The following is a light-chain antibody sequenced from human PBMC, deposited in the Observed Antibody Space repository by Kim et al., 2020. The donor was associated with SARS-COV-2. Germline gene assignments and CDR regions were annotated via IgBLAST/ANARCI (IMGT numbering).Light chain of an antibody. V-gene: IGKV1-33*01. Sequence: DIQMTQSPSSLSASVGDRVTITCQASQDISNYLNWYQQKPGKAPKLLIYDASNLETGVPSRFTGSGSGTDFTFTISSLQPEDFATYYCQRYDNSPSLTFGGGTRVEI. J-gene: IGKJ4*02. CDR3: QRYDNSPSLT. CDR1: QDISNY. CDR2: DAS.